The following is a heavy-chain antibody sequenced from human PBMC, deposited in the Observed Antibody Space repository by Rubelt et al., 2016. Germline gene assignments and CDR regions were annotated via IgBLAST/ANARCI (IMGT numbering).Heavy chain of an antibody. J-gene: IGHJ2*01. D-gene: IGHD5-18*01. CDR3: ARSKDTAMVTDADWYFDL. V-gene: IGHV1-18*01. Sequence: QVQLVQSGAEVKKPGASVKVSCKASGYTFTSYGISWVRQAPGQGLEWMGWISAGNGNTKYSQKFQGRVTITRDTSASTAYMGLSSLRSEDTAVYYCARSKDTAMVTDADWYFDLWGRGTLVTVSS. CDR1: GYTFTSYG. CDR2: ISAGNGNT.